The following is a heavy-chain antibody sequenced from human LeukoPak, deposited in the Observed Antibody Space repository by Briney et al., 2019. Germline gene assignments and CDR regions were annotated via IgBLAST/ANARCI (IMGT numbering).Heavy chain of an antibody. CDR2: IKQDGSEK. CDR1: GLTFSSYW. J-gene: IGHJ6*02. CDR3: AKDQGRDYYGMDV. V-gene: IGHV3-7*01. Sequence: GGSLRLSCAASGLTFSSYWMTWVRQAPGKGLEWVANIKQDGSEKYYVDSVKGRFTISRDNSKNTLYLQMNSLRAEDTAVYYCAKDQGRDYYGMDVWGQGTTVTVSS.